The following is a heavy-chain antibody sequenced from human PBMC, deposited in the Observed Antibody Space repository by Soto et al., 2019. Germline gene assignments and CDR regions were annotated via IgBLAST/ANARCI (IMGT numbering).Heavy chain of an antibody. CDR3: ARDDYGGYTPGGAFDI. Sequence: ASVKVSCKASGYTFTSYGISWVRQAPGQGLEWMGWISAYNGNTNYAQKLQGRVTMTTDTSTSTAYMELRSLRSDDTAVYYCARDDYGGYTPGGAFDIWGQGTMVTVSS. J-gene: IGHJ3*02. V-gene: IGHV1-18*01. CDR1: GYTFTSYG. D-gene: IGHD4-17*01. CDR2: ISAYNGNT.